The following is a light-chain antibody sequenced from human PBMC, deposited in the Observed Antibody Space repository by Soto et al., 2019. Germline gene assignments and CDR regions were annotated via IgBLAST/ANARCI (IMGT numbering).Light chain of an antibody. Sequence: DIQMTQSPSSLSASLGDRVTITCRASQSISSYLSWYQQNPGKAPNLLIFAASTLQSGVPSRFSGSGSGTDFTLTISSLQPEDFATYYCQQSYSAPCTFVQGTKLEIK. CDR2: AAS. CDR1: QSISSY. J-gene: IGKJ2*02. CDR3: QQSYSAPCT. V-gene: IGKV1-39*01.